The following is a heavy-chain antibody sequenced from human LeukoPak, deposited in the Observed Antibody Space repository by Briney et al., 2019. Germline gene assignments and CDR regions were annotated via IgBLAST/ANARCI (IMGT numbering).Heavy chain of an antibody. Sequence: GGSLRLSCAASGFTFSSYSMNWVRQAPGKGLEWVSYISSSSSTIYYADSVKGRFTISRDNAKNSLYLQMNSLRAEDTAVYYCARVGTQYYYDSSGYSQEFDYWGQGTLVTVSS. CDR2: ISSSSSTI. CDR1: GFTFSSYS. V-gene: IGHV3-48*01. J-gene: IGHJ4*02. CDR3: ARVGTQYYYDSSGYSQEFDY. D-gene: IGHD3-22*01.